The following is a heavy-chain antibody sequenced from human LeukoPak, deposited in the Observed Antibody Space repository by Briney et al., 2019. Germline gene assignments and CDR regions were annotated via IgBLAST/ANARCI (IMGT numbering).Heavy chain of an antibody. V-gene: IGHV3-11*04. Sequence: GGSLRLSCAASGFMFSDYHMTWIRQAPGKGLEWISYISTTGNTIFYADSVKGRFTISRDNAKNSLYLQMNSLRAEDTAVYYCARELDSGYDFGDAFDIWGQGTMVTVSS. CDR1: GFMFSDYH. CDR2: ISTTGNTI. J-gene: IGHJ3*02. CDR3: ARELDSGYDFGDAFDI. D-gene: IGHD5-12*01.